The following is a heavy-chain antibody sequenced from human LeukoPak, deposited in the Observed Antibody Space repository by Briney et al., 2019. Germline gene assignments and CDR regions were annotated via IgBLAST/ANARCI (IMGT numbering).Heavy chain of an antibody. D-gene: IGHD3-22*01. V-gene: IGHV3-21*01. Sequence: PGGSLRLSCAASGFTFSGYSMNWVRQAPGKGLEWVSSISSSSSYIYYADSVKGRFTISRDNAKNSLYLQMNSLRAEDTAVYYCARFGSGYYQFDYWGQGTLVTVSS. CDR3: ARFGSGYYQFDY. CDR2: ISSSSSYI. CDR1: GFTFSGYS. J-gene: IGHJ4*02.